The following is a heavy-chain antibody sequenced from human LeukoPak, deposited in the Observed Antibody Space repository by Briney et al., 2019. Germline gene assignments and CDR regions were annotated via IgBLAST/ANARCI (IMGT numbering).Heavy chain of an antibody. V-gene: IGHV4-34*01. J-gene: IGHJ4*02. CDR2: INHSGST. CDR3: ARGFTMIVVPMGFFDY. Sequence: SETLSLTCAVYGGSFSGYYWSWIRQPPGKGLEWIGEINHSGSTNYNPSLKSRVTISVDTSKNQFSLKLSSVTAADTAVYYRARGFTMIVVPMGFFDYWGQGTLDTVSS. CDR1: GGSFSGYY. D-gene: IGHD3-22*01.